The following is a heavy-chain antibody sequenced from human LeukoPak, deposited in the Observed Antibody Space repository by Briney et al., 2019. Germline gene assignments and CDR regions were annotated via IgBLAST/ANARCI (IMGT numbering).Heavy chain of an antibody. CDR3: ASASGSGRNYAFDI. Sequence: SETLSLTCTVSGGSITIYYWSWIRQPAGKGLEWIGRIYTSGSTNYNPSLKSRVTMSVDTSKNQFSLKLSSVTAADTAVYYCASASGSGRNYAFDIWGQGTMVTVSS. CDR1: GGSITIYY. V-gene: IGHV4-4*07. J-gene: IGHJ3*02. D-gene: IGHD1-26*01. CDR2: IYTSGST.